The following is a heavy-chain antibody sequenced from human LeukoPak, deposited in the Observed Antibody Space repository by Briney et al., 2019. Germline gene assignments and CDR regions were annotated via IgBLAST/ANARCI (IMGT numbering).Heavy chain of an antibody. CDR2: VHRNGNT. V-gene: IGHV4-4*02. CDR3: ARGAPRERSSVNFDY. CDR1: GGSISTADW. Sequence: SETLSLTCAVSGGSISTADWWSWLRQSPEKGLEWIGEVHRNGNTNYIPSLRGRVAISIDNSKSQFSLNLRSVTAADTAVYYCARGAPRERSSVNFDYWGQGTLVTVSS. J-gene: IGHJ4*02. D-gene: IGHD3-10*01.